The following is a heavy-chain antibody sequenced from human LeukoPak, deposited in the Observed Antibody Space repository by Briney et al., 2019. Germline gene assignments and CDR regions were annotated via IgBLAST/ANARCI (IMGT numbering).Heavy chain of an antibody. CDR1: GGSINSATYY. J-gene: IGHJ4*02. CDR2: IYTSGST. D-gene: IGHD5-12*01. Sequence: SETLSLTCTVSGGSINSATYYWTWIRQPAGKGLEWIGRIYTSGSTNYNPSLKSRVTISVDTSKNQFSLKLSSVTTADTAVYYCARVGGYDWRLDYWGQGTLVTVSS. CDR3: ARVGGYDWRLDY. V-gene: IGHV4-61*02.